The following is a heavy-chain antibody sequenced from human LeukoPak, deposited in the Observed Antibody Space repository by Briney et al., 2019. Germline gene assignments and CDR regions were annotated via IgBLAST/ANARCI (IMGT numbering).Heavy chain of an antibody. D-gene: IGHD6-19*01. J-gene: IGHJ4*02. CDR2: IYYSGST. CDR1: GGSIRSSSYY. V-gene: IGHV4-39*01. Sequence: SETLSLTCTVSGGSIRSSSYYWGWIRQPPGKGLEWIGSIYYSGSTYYNASLKSRGTISVDTSKNQFSLKLNSVTAADTAVYFCAKQVVAVAGTGYFDYWGQGTLVTVSS. CDR3: AKQVVAVAGTGYFDY.